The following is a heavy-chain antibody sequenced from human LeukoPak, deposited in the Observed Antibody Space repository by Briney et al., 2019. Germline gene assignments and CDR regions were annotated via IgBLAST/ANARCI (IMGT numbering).Heavy chain of an antibody. CDR2: IKQDGSEK. CDR1: GFIFSTYW. Sequence: GGSLRLSCAASGFIFSTYWMSWVRQAPGKGLEWVANIKQDGSEKYYVDSVKGRFTISRDNAKNSLYLQMNSLRAEDTAVYYCARSTGVAGPYYFDYWGQGTLVTVSS. CDR3: ARSTGVAGPYYFDY. J-gene: IGHJ4*02. D-gene: IGHD6-19*01. V-gene: IGHV3-7*01.